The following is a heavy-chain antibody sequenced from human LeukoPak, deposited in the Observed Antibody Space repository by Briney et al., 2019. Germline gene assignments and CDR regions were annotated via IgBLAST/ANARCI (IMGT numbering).Heavy chain of an antibody. CDR3: ARELLGAPTPGAY. V-gene: IGHV4-4*02. D-gene: IGHD7-27*01. CDR1: TVSGSSGNW. J-gene: IGHJ4*02. Sequence: SETLSLTCALSTVSGSSGNWWSWVRQPPGKGLEWIGEVHKTGKTNYNPSLKTRVTISIDASKNQLSLELTSATAADAAVYYCARELLGAPTPGAYWGQGTRVTVSS. CDR2: VHKTGKT.